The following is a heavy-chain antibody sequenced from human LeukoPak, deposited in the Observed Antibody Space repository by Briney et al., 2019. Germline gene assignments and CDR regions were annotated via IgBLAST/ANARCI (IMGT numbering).Heavy chain of an antibody. Sequence: PSETLSLTCTVSGGSIDSYYWSWIRQPAGKGLEWIGRIYTSGSTNYNPSLKSRVTISVGTSKNQFSLKLSSVTAADTAVYYCAREGYVEELDYWGQGTLVTVSS. CDR1: GGSIDSYY. CDR3: AREGYVEELDY. D-gene: IGHD5-12*01. V-gene: IGHV4-4*07. CDR2: IYTSGST. J-gene: IGHJ4*02.